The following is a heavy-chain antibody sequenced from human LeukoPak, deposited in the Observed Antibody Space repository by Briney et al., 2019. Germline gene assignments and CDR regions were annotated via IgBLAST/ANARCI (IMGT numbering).Heavy chain of an antibody. J-gene: IGHJ4*02. Sequence: GGSLRLSCAASGFTFRSYAMHWVRQAPGRGLEWVAAIWYDGSNKYYADSVRGRFTISRDNSKNTLYLQMNSLRAEDTAVYYCARSWRTVVVTGFDYWGQGTLVTVSS. CDR3: ARSWRTVVVTGFDY. V-gene: IGHV3-33*01. CDR2: IWYDGSNK. CDR1: GFTFRSYA. D-gene: IGHD2-21*02.